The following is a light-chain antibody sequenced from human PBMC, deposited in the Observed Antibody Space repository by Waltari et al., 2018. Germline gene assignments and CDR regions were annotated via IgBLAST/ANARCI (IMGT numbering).Light chain of an antibody. CDR3: QQYHNWPPWT. CDR1: QSVSTN. CDR2: YAS. J-gene: IGKJ1*01. Sequence: ELVMTQSPATLSVSPGEGVTLSCRASQSVSTNVAWYQLKPGQAPRLLIYYASSRATGIPARFSGSGSGTEFTLTISSLQSEDFALYYCQQYHNWPPWTFGQGTKVEIK. V-gene: IGKV3D-15*01.